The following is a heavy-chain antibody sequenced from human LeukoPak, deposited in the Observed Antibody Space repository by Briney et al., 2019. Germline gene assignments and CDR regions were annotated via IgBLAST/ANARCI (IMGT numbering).Heavy chain of an antibody. CDR2: MYIGGST. J-gene: IGHJ3*02. V-gene: IGHV3-66*01. CDR1: GFTFGGFA. D-gene: IGHD2-8*01. CDR3: AKDSDVYGIESPDALHI. Sequence: GGSLRLSCTASGFTFGGFAMSWVRQAPGKGLEWVSVMYIGGSTYYADSVRGRFTTSRDNSKNTLHLQMDSLRAEDTAVYYCAKDSDVYGIESPDALHIWGQGTMVTVSS.